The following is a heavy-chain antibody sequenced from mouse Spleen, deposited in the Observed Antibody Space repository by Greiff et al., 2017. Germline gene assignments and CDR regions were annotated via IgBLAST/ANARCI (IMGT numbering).Heavy chain of an antibody. V-gene: IGHV5-16*01. CDR3: ARAPTVVATGYFDV. CDR2: INYDGSST. D-gene: IGHD1-1*01. CDR1: GFTFSDYY. Sequence: EVMLVESEGGLVQPGSSMKLSCTASGFTFSDYYMAWVRQVPEKGLEWVANINYDGSSTYYLDSLKSRFIISRDNAKNILYLQMSSLKSEDTATYYCARAPTVVATGYFDVWGTGTTVTVSS. J-gene: IGHJ1*03.